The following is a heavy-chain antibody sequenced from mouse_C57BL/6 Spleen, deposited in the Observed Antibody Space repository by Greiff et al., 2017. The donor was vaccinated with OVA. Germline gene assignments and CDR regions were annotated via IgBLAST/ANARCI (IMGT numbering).Heavy chain of an antibody. CDR2: IDPEDGET. CDR3: ARGEGNYVDYAMDY. D-gene: IGHD2-1*01. J-gene: IGHJ4*01. Sequence: DVQLQQSGAELVKPGASVKLSCTASGFNIKDYYMHWVKQRTEQGLEWIGRIDPEDGETKYAPKFQGKATLTADTSSNTAYLQLSSLTSEDTAVYYCARGEGNYVDYAMDYWGQGTSVTVSS. V-gene: IGHV14-2*01. CDR1: GFNIKDYY.